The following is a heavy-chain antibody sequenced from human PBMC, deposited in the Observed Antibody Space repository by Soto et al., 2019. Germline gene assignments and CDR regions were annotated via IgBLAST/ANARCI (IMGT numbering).Heavy chain of an antibody. CDR1: GFTFSSYD. D-gene: IGHD2-15*01. CDR2: IWYDGSNT. CDR3: ARHTERSGGLDV. J-gene: IGHJ6*02. Sequence: GGSLRLSCAASGFTFSSYDMHWVRQAPGKGLEWVAVIWYDGSNTYYADSVKGRFTISRDNSKNTLYLQMNSLRAEDTAVYYCARHTERSGGLDVWGQGTTVTVSS. V-gene: IGHV3-33*01.